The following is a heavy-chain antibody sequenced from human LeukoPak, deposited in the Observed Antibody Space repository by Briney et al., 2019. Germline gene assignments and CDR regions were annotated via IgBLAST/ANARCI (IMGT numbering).Heavy chain of an antibody. CDR1: GFTFSSYS. CDR3: ARLLPSAVTLQGFDY. CDR2: ISSSSSYI. V-gene: IGHV3-21*01. Sequence: KSGGSLRLSCAASGFTFSSYSMNWVRQAPGKGLEWVSSISSSSSYIYYADSLKGRFTISRDNAKNSLFLQMNSLRAEDTAVYYCARLLPSAVTLQGFDYWGQGTLVTVSS. J-gene: IGHJ4*02. D-gene: IGHD2-15*01.